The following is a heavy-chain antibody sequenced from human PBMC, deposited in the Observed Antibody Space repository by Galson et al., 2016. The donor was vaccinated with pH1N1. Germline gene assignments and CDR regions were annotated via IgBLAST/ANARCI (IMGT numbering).Heavy chain of an antibody. CDR1: GFSISSSGMG. J-gene: IGHJ3*01. Sequence: PALVKPTQTLTLTCTFSGFSISSSGMGVGWIRQPPGKALEWLAVIDWDDDKRYSPSLKSRLTITKDTSKNHVVLTMTNMDPMDTATYYCAHREVLITNSFDFWGQGTMVTVSS. V-gene: IGHV2-5*02. D-gene: IGHD3-16*01. CDR3: AHREVLITNSFDF. CDR2: IDWDDDK.